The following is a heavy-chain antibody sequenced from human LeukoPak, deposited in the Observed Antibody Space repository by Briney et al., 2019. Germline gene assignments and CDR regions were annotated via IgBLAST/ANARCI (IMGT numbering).Heavy chain of an antibody. J-gene: IGHJ4*02. CDR2: IIPILGIA. CDR1: GGTFSSYA. CDR3: ARDVEYCSGTSCYYY. V-gene: IGHV1-69*04. D-gene: IGHD2-2*01. Sequence: SVKVSCKASGGTFSSYAISWVRQAPGQGLEWMGRIIPILGIANYAQKFQGRVTITADKSTSTAYMELSSLRSEDTAVYYCARDVEYCSGTSCYYYWGQGTLVTVSS.